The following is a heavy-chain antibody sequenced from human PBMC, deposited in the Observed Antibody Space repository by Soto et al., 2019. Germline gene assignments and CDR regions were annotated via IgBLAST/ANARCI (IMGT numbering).Heavy chain of an antibody. Sequence: EVQLVESGGGLVQPGGSLRLSCAASGFTFSSYWMSWVRQAPGKGLEWVANIKQDGSEKYYGDSVKGRFTISRDNAKNTLYLQMNSLRAEDTAVYYCARTYGQQQLVRHYYYYYYMDVWGKGTTVTVSS. CDR2: IKQDGSEK. J-gene: IGHJ6*03. CDR1: GFTFSSYW. V-gene: IGHV3-7*01. D-gene: IGHD6-13*01. CDR3: ARTYGQQQLVRHYYYYYYMDV.